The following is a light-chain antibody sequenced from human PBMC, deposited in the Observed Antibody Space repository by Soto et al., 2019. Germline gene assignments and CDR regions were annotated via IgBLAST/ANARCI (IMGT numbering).Light chain of an antibody. CDR2: LAS. CDR3: QYLNSHPLS. Sequence: IQLTQSPSSLSASVGDRVTITCRAGRGISSYLAWYQQKPGKAPKLLIYLASTLQSGVPSRFSGSGSGTDFSLTISSLQPEDVATYYCQYLNSHPLSFGGGTRWIS. V-gene: IGKV1-9*01. J-gene: IGKJ4*01. CDR1: RGISSY.